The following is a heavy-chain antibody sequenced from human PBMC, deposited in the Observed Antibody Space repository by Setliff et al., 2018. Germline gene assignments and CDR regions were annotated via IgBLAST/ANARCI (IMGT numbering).Heavy chain of an antibody. V-gene: IGHV1-8*01. CDR1: GYTFTSYD. Sequence: GASVKVSCKASGYTFTSYDINWVRQATGQGLEWMGWMNPNSGNTGYAQKFQGRVTMTRNTSISTVYMELSSLRSEDTAVYYCAKSGIIAAAGYYFDYWGQGTLVTVSS. D-gene: IGHD6-13*01. CDR2: MNPNSGNT. CDR3: AKSGIIAAAGYYFDY. J-gene: IGHJ4*02.